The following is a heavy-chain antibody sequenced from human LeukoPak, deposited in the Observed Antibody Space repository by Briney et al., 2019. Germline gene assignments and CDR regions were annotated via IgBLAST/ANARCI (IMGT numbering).Heavy chain of an antibody. V-gene: IGHV4-39*01. J-gene: IGHJ5*02. CDR2: IYYSGST. D-gene: IGHD3-9*01. CDR3: ARRTDYDILTGFAPNWFDP. Sequence: PGGSLRLSCAASGFTFSSYWMSWVRQAPGKGLEWIGSIYYSGSTYYNPSLKSRVTISVDTSKNQFSLKLSSVTAADTAVYYCARRTDYDILTGFAPNWFDPWGQGTLVTVSS. CDR1: GFTFSSYW.